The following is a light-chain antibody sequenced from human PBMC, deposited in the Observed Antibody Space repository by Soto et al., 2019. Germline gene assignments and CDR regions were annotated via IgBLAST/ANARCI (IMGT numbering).Light chain of an antibody. J-gene: IGLJ2*01. V-gene: IGLV2-14*01. Sequence: ALTQPASVSGSPGQSITISCTGTSSDVGAYNYVSWYQQHPGKAPKLMIYEVSNRPSGVSNRFSGSKSGNTASLTISGLQAEDEADYYCNSYTTSTTMIFGGGTQLTVL. CDR1: SSDVGAYNY. CDR2: EVS. CDR3: NSYTTSTTMI.